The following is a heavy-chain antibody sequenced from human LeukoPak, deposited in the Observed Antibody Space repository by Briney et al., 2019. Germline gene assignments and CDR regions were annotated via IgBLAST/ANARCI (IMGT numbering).Heavy chain of an antibody. CDR1: GGSISSGGYY. J-gene: IGHJ4*02. CDR2: IYYSGST. V-gene: IGHV4-31*03. Sequence: SETLSLTCTVSGGSISSGGYYWSWIRQHPGEGLEWIGYIYYSGSTYYNPSLKSRVTISVDTSKNQFSLKLSSVTAADTAVYYCARLRGAMTPVTSDFDYWGQGTLVTVSS. D-gene: IGHD4-17*01. CDR3: ARLRGAMTPVTSDFDY.